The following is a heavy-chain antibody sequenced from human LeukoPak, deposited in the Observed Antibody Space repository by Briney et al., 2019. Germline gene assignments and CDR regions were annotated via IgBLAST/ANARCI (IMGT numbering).Heavy chain of an antibody. CDR2: ISSSSVYV. Sequence: GGSLHLSCAASGFTFSTYSMNWARQAPGKGLEWVSSISSSSVYVYYADSVKGRFTISRDNAKNSLYLQMNSLRAEDTAVYYCARSIGGAFDYWGQGTLVTVSS. D-gene: IGHD3-10*01. CDR3: ARSIGGAFDY. J-gene: IGHJ4*02. V-gene: IGHV3-21*01. CDR1: GFTFSTYS.